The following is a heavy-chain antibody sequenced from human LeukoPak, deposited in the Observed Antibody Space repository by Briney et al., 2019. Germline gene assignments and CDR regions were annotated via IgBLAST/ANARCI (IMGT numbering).Heavy chain of an antibody. CDR3: ARVRSRITMIVVVISPFDY. CDR1: GFTFSSCG. Sequence: GGSLILSCAASGFTFSSCGMHWVRQAPGKGLEWVAVIWYDGSNKYYADSVKGRLTISRDNSKNTLYLQMKSLRAEDAAVYYCARVRSRITMIVVVISPFDYWGQGTLVTVSS. D-gene: IGHD3-22*01. V-gene: IGHV3-33*01. CDR2: IWYDGSNK. J-gene: IGHJ4*02.